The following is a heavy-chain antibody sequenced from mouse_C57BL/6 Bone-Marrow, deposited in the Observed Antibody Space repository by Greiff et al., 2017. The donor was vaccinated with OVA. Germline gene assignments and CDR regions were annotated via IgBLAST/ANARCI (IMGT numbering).Heavy chain of an antibody. V-gene: IGHV1-64*01. J-gene: IGHJ4*01. D-gene: IGHD2-5*01. Sequence: QVQLQQSGAELVKPGASVKLSCKASGYTFTSYWMHWVKQRPGQGLEWIGMIHPNSGSTNYNEKFKSKATLTVDKSSSTAYMQLSSLTSEDSAVYYCAREHYSNYLYAMDYWGQGTSVTVSS. CDR2: IHPNSGST. CDR1: GYTFTSYW. CDR3: AREHYSNYLYAMDY.